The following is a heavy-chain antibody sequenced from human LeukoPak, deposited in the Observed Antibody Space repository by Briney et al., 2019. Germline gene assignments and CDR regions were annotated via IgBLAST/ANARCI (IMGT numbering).Heavy chain of an antibody. CDR1: GFSFGSYP. J-gene: IGHJ4*02. D-gene: IGHD6-6*01. CDR3: ARDSSHYLGSSDY. Sequence: PGGSLRLSCVVSGFSFGSYPMSWVRQAPGKGLEWVSVISETGDVTHYADSMKGRFTISRDNTKNTLNLQMNSLRAEDTVIYYCARDSSHYLGSSDYWGQGTLVTVSS. V-gene: IGHV3-23*01. CDR2: ISETGDVT.